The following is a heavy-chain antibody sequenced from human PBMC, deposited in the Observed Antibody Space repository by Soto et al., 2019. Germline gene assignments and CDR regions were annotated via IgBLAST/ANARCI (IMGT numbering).Heavy chain of an antibody. CDR1: GNRFTSYW. V-gene: IGHV5-51*01. Sequence: XDSLKVSWQCSGNRFTSYWIGWVLQMPGKGLEWMGIIYPGDSDTRYSPSFQGQVTISADKSISTAYLQWSSLKASDTAMYYCASPTYRAAARTYYYYGMDVWRQGTTVTVSS. D-gene: IGHD6-13*01. CDR3: ASPTYRAAARTYYYYGMDV. CDR2: IYPGDSDT. J-gene: IGHJ6*02.